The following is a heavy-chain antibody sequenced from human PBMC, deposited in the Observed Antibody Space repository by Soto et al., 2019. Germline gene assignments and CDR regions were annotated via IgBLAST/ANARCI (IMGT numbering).Heavy chain of an antibody. D-gene: IGHD1-26*01. Sequence: GGPLRLSGSISGFSVSSNYLSWVRQAPGKGLEWVSVHYSGGSTYYADSVQGRFTISRDKPNNTLYLQMRRVRAEDTAVYFCARHRHPRGTVGATSPLDPWGQGTQVTVSS. CDR1: GFSVSSNY. J-gene: IGHJ5*02. V-gene: IGHV3-53*01. CDR2: HYSGGST. CDR3: ARHRHPRGTVGATSPLDP.